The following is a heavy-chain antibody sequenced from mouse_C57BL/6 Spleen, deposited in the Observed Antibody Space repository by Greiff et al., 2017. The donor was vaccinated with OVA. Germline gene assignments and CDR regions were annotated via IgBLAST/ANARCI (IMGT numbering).Heavy chain of an antibody. CDR1: GFTFSDYY. Sequence: EVMLVESEGGLVQPGSSMKLSCTASGFTFSDYYMAWVRQVPEKGLEWVANINYDGSSTYYLDSLKSRFIISRDNAKNILYLQMSSLKSEDTATYYCAREGYSNYVGYFDYWGQGTTRTVSS. CDR3: AREGYSNYVGYFDY. J-gene: IGHJ2*01. D-gene: IGHD2-5*01. CDR2: INYDGSST. V-gene: IGHV5-16*01.